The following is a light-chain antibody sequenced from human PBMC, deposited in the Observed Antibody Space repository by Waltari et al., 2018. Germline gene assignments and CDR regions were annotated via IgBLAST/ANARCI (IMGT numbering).Light chain of an antibody. J-gene: IGKJ2*01. CDR3: QQYGTSPYT. Sequence: IVLTQSPCTLSLSPGDKASLSCKASQNLSSNFLAWYRQRPGQPPGLLIHGAAKRAAGIPDTFSGSGSGTDFTLTISRLEAEDSAVYYCQQYGTSPYTFGQGTKVEIK. CDR2: GAA. CDR1: QNLSSNF. V-gene: IGKV3-20*01.